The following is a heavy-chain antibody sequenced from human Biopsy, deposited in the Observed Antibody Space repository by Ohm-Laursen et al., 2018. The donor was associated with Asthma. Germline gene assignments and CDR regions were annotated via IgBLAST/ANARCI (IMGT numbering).Heavy chain of an antibody. V-gene: IGHV3-23*01. CDR1: GFTFSSYA. CDR3: ARDLHPTNHLGELSEGFDY. J-gene: IGHJ4*02. CDR2: ISGSGGST. D-gene: IGHD3-16*02. Sequence: LSLTCAASGFTFSSYAMSWVRQAPGKGLEWVSAISGSGGSTYYADSVKGRFTISRDNSKNTLYLQMNSLRAEDTAVYYCARDLHPTNHLGELSEGFDYWGQGTLVTVSS.